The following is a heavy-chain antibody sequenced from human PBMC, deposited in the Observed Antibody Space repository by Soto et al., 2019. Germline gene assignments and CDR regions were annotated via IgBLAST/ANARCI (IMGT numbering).Heavy chain of an antibody. V-gene: IGHV4-34*01. CDR1: GGSFSGYY. Sequence: QVQLQQWGAGPLRPLETLSLTCGVSGGSFSGYYWAWIRQSPGKGLEWIGEINDRGSINYNPSLKSRVIISVDTSNNHYSLNLRSVTAADTAVYYCARESHDILTGPPWVWYFDLWGRCTLVTVSS. CDR2: INDRGSI. CDR3: ARESHDILTGPPWVWYFDL. D-gene: IGHD3-9*01. J-gene: IGHJ2*01.